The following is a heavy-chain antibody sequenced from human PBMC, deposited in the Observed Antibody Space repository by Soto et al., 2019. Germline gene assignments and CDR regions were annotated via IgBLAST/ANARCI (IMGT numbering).Heavy chain of an antibody. Sequence: VQLVESGGGLVQPGGSLRLSCATSGFDFNIYWMHWARQVPGKGLEWLSRINQDGSSADYADSVRGRFTISRDNAKKTAYLQMNSLRVEDTAVYYCVEEGGAGTGFWGQGTLVTVSS. CDR1: GFDFNIYW. D-gene: IGHD3-16*01. CDR2: INQDGSSA. J-gene: IGHJ4*02. CDR3: VEEGGAGTGF. V-gene: IGHV3-74*01.